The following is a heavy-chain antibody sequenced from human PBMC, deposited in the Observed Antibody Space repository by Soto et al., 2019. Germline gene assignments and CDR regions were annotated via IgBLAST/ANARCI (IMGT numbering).Heavy chain of an antibody. CDR2: INAGNGNT. CDR1: GYTFTSYA. Sequence: ASVKVSCKASGYTFTSYAMHWVRQAPGQRLEWMGWINAGNGNTKYSQKFQGRVTITRDTSASTAYMELSSLRSEDTAVYYCAREISSSWYYFDYWGQGTLVPVSS. J-gene: IGHJ4*02. CDR3: AREISSSWYYFDY. D-gene: IGHD6-13*01. V-gene: IGHV1-3*01.